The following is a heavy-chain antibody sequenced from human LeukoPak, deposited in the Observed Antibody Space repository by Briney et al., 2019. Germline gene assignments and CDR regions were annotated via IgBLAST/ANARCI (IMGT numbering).Heavy chain of an antibody. D-gene: IGHD6-13*01. J-gene: IGHJ4*02. CDR2: IYPGDSDT. V-gene: IGHV5-51*01. Sequence: GESLKISCKGSGYSFTRYWIGWVRQMPEKGLEWMGVIYPGDSDTTYSPSFRGQVTISADKSINTAYLQWSSLKTSDTAIYYCARAYSSSRMNFDYWGQGTLVTVSS. CDR3: ARAYSSSRMNFDY. CDR1: GYSFTRYW.